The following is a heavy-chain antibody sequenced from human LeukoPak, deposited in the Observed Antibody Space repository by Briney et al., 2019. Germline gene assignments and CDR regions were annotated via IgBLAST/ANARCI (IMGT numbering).Heavy chain of an antibody. CDR3: ARVFRPGGDSKPYYYYGMDV. J-gene: IGHJ6*02. V-gene: IGHV3-23*01. D-gene: IGHD2-21*02. CDR1: GFTFSSYA. CDR2: ISGSGGST. Sequence: GGSLRLSCAASGFTFSSYAMSWVRQAPGKGLEWVSAISGSGGSTYYADSVKGRFTISRDNSKNTLYLQMNSLRAEDTAVYYCARVFRPGGDSKPYYYYGMDVWGQGTTVTVSS.